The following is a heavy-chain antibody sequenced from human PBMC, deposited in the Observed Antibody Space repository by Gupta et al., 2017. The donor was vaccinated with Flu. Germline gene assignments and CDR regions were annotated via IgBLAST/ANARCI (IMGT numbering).Heavy chain of an antibody. CDR2: ISISSSTI. CDR1: GFTFSNSD. CDR3: ARLSCSGRSCYSAFDC. J-gene: IGHJ4*02. D-gene: IGHD2-15*01. Sequence: EVQLVESGARWVQPWGSLRLSCVASGFTFSNSDMVWVRQSPGKGLEWLSYISISSSTIYYADSLKSRFTVPRDDAENTLYLQMNSLRAEDTAVYYCARLSCSGRSCYSAFDCWGQGTLVTVSS. V-gene: IGHV3-48*01.